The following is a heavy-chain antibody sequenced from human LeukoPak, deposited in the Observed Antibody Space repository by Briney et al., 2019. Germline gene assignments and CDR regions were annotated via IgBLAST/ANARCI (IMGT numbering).Heavy chain of an antibody. CDR1: GFTFSSYA. D-gene: IGHD2-15*01. Sequence: GGSLRLSCAASGFTFSSYAMSWVRQAPGKGLEWVAVISYDGSNKYYADSVKGRFTISRDNSKNTLYLQMNSLRAEDTAVYYCARLPRRGYCSGGSCHDYWGQGTLVTVSS. J-gene: IGHJ4*02. CDR2: ISYDGSNK. CDR3: ARLPRRGYCSGGSCHDY. V-gene: IGHV3-30*04.